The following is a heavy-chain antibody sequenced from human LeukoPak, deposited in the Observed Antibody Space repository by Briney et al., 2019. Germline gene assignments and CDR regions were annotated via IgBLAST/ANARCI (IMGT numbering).Heavy chain of an antibody. J-gene: IGHJ4*02. CDR1: VYTFTGYY. V-gene: IGHV1-2*02. Sequence: ASVTVSCKASVYTFTGYYMHWVRQAPGQGLEWMGWINPNSGGTNYAQKFQGRVTMTRDTSISTAYMELSRLRSDDTAVYYCARVETVTDFDYWGQGTLVTVSS. CDR2: INPNSGGT. CDR3: ARVETVTDFDY. D-gene: IGHD4-17*01.